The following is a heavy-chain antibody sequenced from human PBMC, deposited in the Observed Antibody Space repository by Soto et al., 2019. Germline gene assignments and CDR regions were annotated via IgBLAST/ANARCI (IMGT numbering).Heavy chain of an antibody. CDR2: INPSGGST. CDR1: GYTFTSYY. CDR3: ARVKRATVTTQPYLDS. J-gene: IGHJ4*02. V-gene: IGHV1-46*01. Sequence: ASVKVSCKASGYTFTSYYMHWVRQAPGQGLEWMGIINPSGGSTSYAQKFQGRVTMTRDTSTSTVYMELSSLRSEDTAVYYCARVKRATVTTQPYLDSWGQGTLVTVSS. D-gene: IGHD4-4*01.